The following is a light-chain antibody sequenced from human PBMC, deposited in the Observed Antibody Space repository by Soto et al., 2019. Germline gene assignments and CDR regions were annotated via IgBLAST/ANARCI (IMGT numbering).Light chain of an antibody. CDR2: DAS. CDR3: QQYYSYPWT. J-gene: IGKJ1*01. V-gene: IGKV1-5*01. Sequence: DIQMTQSPFTLSASVGERVTITCRASQSINNRLAWHQQKPGKAPKVLICDASSLKSGVPSRFSGSGSGTAFTLTISSLQPDDFATYYCQQYYSYPWTFAQGTKVDIK. CDR1: QSINNR.